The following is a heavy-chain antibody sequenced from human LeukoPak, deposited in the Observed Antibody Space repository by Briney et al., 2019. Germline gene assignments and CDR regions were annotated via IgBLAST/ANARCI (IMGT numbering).Heavy chain of an antibody. CDR1: AGSISSNNW. Sequence: SETLSLTCAVSAGSISSNNWWSWVRQPPGKGLEWIGEIYHSGSTNYNPSLKSRVTISVDRSKNQFSLKLSSVTAADTAVYYCARPLLSRGAFDIWGQGTMVTVSS. CDR3: ARPLLSRGAFDI. J-gene: IGHJ3*02. CDR2: IYHSGST. V-gene: IGHV4-4*02. D-gene: IGHD2-15*01.